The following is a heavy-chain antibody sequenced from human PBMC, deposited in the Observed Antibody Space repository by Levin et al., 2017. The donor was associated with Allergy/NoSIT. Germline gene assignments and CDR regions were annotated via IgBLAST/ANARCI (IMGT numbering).Heavy chain of an antibody. J-gene: IGHJ4*02. CDR1: GFTFSSYG. CDR3: AKILSADSSGNFDY. CDR2: ISYDGSNK. V-gene: IGHV3-30*18. D-gene: IGHD3-22*01. Sequence: GESLKISCAASGFTFSSYGMHWVRQAPGKGLEWVAVISYDGSNKYYADSVKGRFTISRDNSKNTLYLQMNSLRAEDTAVYYCAKILSADSSGNFDYWGQGTLVTVSS.